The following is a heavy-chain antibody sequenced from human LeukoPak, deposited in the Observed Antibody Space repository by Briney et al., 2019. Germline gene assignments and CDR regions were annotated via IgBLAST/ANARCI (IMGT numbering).Heavy chain of an antibody. CDR3: ARVVPYYYDSSGPFDAFDI. Sequence: SETLSLTCTVSGGSISRSSYYWGWIRQPPGTGLEWIGSIYYSGSTYYNPSLKSRVTISVDTSKKQFSLKLSSVTAADTAVYYCARVVPYYYDSSGPFDAFDIWGQGTMVTVSS. CDR2: IYYSGST. CDR1: GGSISRSSYY. V-gene: IGHV4-39*07. D-gene: IGHD3-22*01. J-gene: IGHJ3*02.